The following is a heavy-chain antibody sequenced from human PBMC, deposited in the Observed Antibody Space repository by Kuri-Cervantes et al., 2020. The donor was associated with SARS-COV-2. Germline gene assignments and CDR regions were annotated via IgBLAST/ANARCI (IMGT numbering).Heavy chain of an antibody. CDR3: ARDATIFGVVKSWFDP. J-gene: IGHJ5*02. CDR1: GGSITNSY. V-gene: IGHV4-59*12. Sequence: ESLKISCTVSGGSITNSYWNWIRQPPGKGLEWIGYIHYNGNTNYNPSLKSRITMSVDTSKNQFSLKLSSVTAADTAVYYCARDATIFGVVKSWFDPWGQGTLVTVSS. D-gene: IGHD3-3*01. CDR2: IHYNGNT.